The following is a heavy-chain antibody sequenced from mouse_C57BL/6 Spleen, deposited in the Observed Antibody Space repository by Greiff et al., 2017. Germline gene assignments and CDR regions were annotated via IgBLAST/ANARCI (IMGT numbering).Heavy chain of an antibody. CDR2: IWSDGGT. J-gene: IGHJ4*01. Sequence: VKLVESGPGLVAPSQSLSITCTVSGFSLTSYGVHWVRQPTGKSLEWLVVIWSDGGTTYTSALKSRLSISKDNSESQVFLKMNSLQTSETAMDYCAYHRQIRYYRDDWGQGTTVTVSS. V-gene: IGHV2-6*03. D-gene: IGHD3-2*02. CDR1: GFSLTSYG. CDR3: AYHRQIRYYRDD.